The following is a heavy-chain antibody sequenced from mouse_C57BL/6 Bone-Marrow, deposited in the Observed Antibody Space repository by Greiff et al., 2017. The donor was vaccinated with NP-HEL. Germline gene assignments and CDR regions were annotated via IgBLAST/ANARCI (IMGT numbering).Heavy chain of an antibody. CDR1: GYTFTSYW. D-gene: IGHD1-1*01. CDR2: TDPSDSYT. Sequence: QVQLQQPGAELVMPGASVKLSCKASGYTFTSYWMHWVKQRPGQGLEWIGETDPSDSYTNYNQKFKGKSTLTVDKSSSTAYMQLSSLTSEDSAVYYCARPYGSSYGDYYAMDYWGQGTSVTVSS. CDR3: ARPYGSSYGDYYAMDY. V-gene: IGHV1-69*01. J-gene: IGHJ4*01.